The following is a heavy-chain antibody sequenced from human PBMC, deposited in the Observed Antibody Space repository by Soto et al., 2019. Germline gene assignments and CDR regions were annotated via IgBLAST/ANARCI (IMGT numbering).Heavy chain of an antibody. Sequence: EVQLVESGGGLVQPGGSLRLSCAASGFTFSSYWRSWVRQAPGKGLEWVANIKQDGSEKYYVDSVKGRFTISRDNAKNSLYLQMNSRRAEDTAVYYCARDPNIVLVPAAIYYYYGMDVWGQGTTVTVSS. D-gene: IGHD2-2*01. V-gene: IGHV3-7*01. CDR2: IKQDGSEK. J-gene: IGHJ6*02. CDR3: ARDPNIVLVPAAIYYYYGMDV. CDR1: GFTFSSYW.